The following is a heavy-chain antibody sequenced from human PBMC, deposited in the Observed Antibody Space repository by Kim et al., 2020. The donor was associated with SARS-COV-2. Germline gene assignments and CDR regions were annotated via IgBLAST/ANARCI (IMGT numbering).Heavy chain of an antibody. CDR3: AKARHGRFGELLNYYYYYYGMDV. Sequence: GGSLRLSCAASGFTFSSYAMSWVRQAPGKGLEWVSAISGSGGSTYYADSVKGRFTISRDNSKNTLYLQMNSLRAEDTAVYYCAKARHGRFGELLNYYYYYYGMDVWGQGTTVTVSS. V-gene: IGHV3-23*01. CDR1: GFTFSSYA. CDR2: ISGSGGST. J-gene: IGHJ6*02. D-gene: IGHD3-10*01.